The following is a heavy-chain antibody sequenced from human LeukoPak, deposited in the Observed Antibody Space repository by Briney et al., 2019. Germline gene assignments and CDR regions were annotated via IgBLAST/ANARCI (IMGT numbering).Heavy chain of an antibody. CDR2: ISSSSSYI. D-gene: IGHD4-17*01. Sequence: PGGSLRLSCAASGFTFSSYSMNWVRQAPGKGLEWVSSISSSSSYIYYADSVKGRFTIPRDNAKNSLYLQMNSLRAEDTAVYYCARTLDYGDFFDYWGQGTLVTVSS. J-gene: IGHJ4*02. V-gene: IGHV3-21*01. CDR3: ARTLDYGDFFDY. CDR1: GFTFSSYS.